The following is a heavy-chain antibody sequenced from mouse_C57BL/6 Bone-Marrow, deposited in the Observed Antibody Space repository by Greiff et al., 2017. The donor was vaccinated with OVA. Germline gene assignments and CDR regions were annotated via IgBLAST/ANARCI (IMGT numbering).Heavy chain of an antibody. J-gene: IGHJ2*01. V-gene: IGHV5-15*01. CDR3: ERYDYDLYYFDY. Sequence: EVQLVESGGGLVQPGGSLKLSCAASGFTFSDYGMAWVRQAPRQGPEWVAFISNLAYSIYYADTVTGRFTISRENAKNTLYLEMSSLRSEDTAMYYCERYDYDLYYFDYWGQGTTLTVSS. CDR1: GFTFSDYG. D-gene: IGHD2-4*01. CDR2: ISNLAYSI.